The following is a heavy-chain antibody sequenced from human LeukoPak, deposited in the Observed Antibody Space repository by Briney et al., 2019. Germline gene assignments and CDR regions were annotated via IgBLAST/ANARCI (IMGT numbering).Heavy chain of an antibody. CDR2: INTDGSTT. V-gene: IGHV3-74*01. CDR1: GFTFSSYW. Sequence: VQPGGSLRLSCVASGFTFSSYWMHWVRQAPGKGLVWVSRINTDGSTTTYADSVKGRFAISRDNAKSTLYLHMNSLRAEDTAEYFCARDFFVSGEGFFGSWGQGTLVTVSS. CDR3: ARDFFVSGEGFFGS. J-gene: IGHJ5*01. D-gene: IGHD3-10*01.